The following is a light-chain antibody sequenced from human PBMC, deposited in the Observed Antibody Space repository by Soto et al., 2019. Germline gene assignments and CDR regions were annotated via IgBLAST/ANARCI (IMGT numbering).Light chain of an antibody. Sequence: QSALTQPPSASGSPGQSVAISCTGTSSDVGGYNYVSWYQQHPGKAPKLMIYEVNKRPSGVPDRFSGSKSGNTASLTVSGLQAEDDDYYYCSSYAGSSNVFGTGTKLTVL. CDR3: SSYAGSSNV. J-gene: IGLJ1*01. CDR1: SSDVGGYNY. CDR2: EVN. V-gene: IGLV2-8*01.